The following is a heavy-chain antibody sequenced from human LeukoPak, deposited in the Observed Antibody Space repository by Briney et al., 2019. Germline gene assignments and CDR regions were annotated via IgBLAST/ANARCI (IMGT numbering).Heavy chain of an antibody. CDR2: INSDGSST. Sequence: GGSLRLSCAASGFTFSSYWMHWVRQVPGKGLVWVSRINSDGSSTSYADSVKGRFTISRDNAKNTLYLQMNSLRAEDTAVYYCARGSGYDWGRDYYYYMDVWGKGTTVTVSS. D-gene: IGHD5-12*01. V-gene: IGHV3-74*01. J-gene: IGHJ6*03. CDR3: ARGSGYDWGRDYYYYMDV. CDR1: GFTFSSYW.